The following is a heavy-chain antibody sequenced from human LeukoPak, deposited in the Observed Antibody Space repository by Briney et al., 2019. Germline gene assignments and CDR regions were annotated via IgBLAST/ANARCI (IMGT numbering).Heavy chain of an antibody. Sequence: GESLKISCKGSGYSFTAYWIFLGRPMPGKGLEWMGISYPGDSDTRYSPSFQGQVTISADKSINTAYLQWSSLKASDTAIYYCARQNGYYKRGYFDYWGQGTLVTVSS. CDR2: SYPGDSDT. CDR3: ARQNGYYKRGYFDY. CDR1: GYSFTAYW. D-gene: IGHD1-26*01. J-gene: IGHJ4*02. V-gene: IGHV5-51*01.